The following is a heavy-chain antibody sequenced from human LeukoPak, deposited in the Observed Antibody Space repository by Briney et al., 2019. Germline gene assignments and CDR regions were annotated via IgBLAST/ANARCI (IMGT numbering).Heavy chain of an antibody. Sequence: PSETLSLTCTVSGGSISSYYWSWIRQPPGKGLEWIGYIYYSGSTNYNPSLKSRVTISVDTSKNQFSLKLSSVTAADTAVYYCARVTCYYDFWSGYRTAGVAFDIWGQGTMVTVSS. J-gene: IGHJ3*02. CDR2: IYYSGST. V-gene: IGHV4-59*01. CDR3: ARVTCYYDFWSGYRTAGVAFDI. CDR1: GGSISSYY. D-gene: IGHD3-3*01.